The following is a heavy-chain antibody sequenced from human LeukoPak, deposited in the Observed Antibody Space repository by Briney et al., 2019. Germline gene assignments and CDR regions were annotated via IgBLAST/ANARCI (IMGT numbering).Heavy chain of an antibody. CDR1: GFTFSDYY. V-gene: IGHV3-11*05. Sequence: GGSLRLSCAASGFTFSDYYMSWIRQAPGKGLERVSYISSSSSYTNYADSVKGRFTISRDNAKNSLYLQMNSLRAEDTAVYYCARAFYRGVDAFDIWGQGTMVTVSS. CDR2: ISSSSSYT. D-gene: IGHD3-10*01. J-gene: IGHJ3*02. CDR3: ARAFYRGVDAFDI.